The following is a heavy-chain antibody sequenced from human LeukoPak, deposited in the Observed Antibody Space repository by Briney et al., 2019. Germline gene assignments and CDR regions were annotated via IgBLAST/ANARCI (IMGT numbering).Heavy chain of an antibody. V-gene: IGHV3-30*02. D-gene: IGHD6-19*01. CDR3: AKEYSSGWYYFDY. CDR2: LRYDGSNE. J-gene: IGHJ4*02. CDR1: GITFSSYA. Sequence: GGSLRLSCAASGITFSSYALHWVRQAPGKGLEWVASLRYDGSNEYYADSVKGRFTISRDNSKNTLHLQMNNLRAEDMAVYYCAKEYSSGWYYFDYRGQGTLVTVSS.